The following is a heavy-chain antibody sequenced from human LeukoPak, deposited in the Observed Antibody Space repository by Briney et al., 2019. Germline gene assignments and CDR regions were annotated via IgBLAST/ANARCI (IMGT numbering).Heavy chain of an antibody. V-gene: IGHV1-8*02. D-gene: IGHD3-22*01. J-gene: IGHJ4*02. CDR1: GGTFSSYA. CDR3: ARVVHPTSYYYDSSGYSDY. CDR2: MNPNSGNT. Sequence: ASVKVSCKASGGTFSSYAISWVRQAPGQGLEWMGWMNPNSGNTGYAQKFQGRVTMTRNTSISTAYMELSSLRSEDTAVYYCARVVHPTSYYYDSSGYSDYWGQGTLVTVSS.